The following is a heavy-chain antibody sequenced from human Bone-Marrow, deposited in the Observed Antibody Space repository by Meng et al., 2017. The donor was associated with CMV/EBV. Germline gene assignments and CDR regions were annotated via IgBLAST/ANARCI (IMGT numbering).Heavy chain of an antibody. D-gene: IGHD6-6*01. V-gene: IGHV3-72*01. J-gene: IGHJ4*02. CDR2: SANKPNDYTT. CDR3: TGGNWQLAAVEF. CDR1: GFTFSSYA. Sequence: GESLKISCAASGFTFSSYAMHWVRQAPGRGLEWVGRSANKPNDYTTDYAASVKGRFSISRDELKNSVDLQMNSLKSDDTAVYYCTGGNWQLAAVEFWGQGTLVTVSS.